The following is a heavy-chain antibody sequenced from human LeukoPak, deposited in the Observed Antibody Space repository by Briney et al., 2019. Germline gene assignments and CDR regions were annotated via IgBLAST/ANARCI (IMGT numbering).Heavy chain of an antibody. J-gene: IGHJ6*02. D-gene: IGHD6-19*01. CDR1: GFTFSSYA. CDR2: ISGSGGST. CDR3: AKAGGVDSGWYRSYYYGMDV. V-gene: IGHV3-23*01. Sequence: GGSLRLSCAASGFTFSSYAMSWVRQAPGKGLEWVSAISGSGGSTYYADSVKGRFTIYRDNSKNKLYLQMNSLRAEDTAVYYWAKAGGVDSGWYRSYYYGMDVWGQGTTVTVSS.